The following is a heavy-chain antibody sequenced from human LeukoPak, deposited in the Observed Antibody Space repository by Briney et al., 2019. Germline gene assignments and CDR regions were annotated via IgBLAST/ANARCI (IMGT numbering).Heavy chain of an antibody. V-gene: IGHV1-2*02. CDR2: INPNSGGT. Sequence: ASVKVSCKASGYSFTDYYMHWVRQAPGQGLEWMGWINPNSGGTNYAQKFQGRVTMTRDTSISTAYMEPARLRSDDTAVYYCARLYYEILTGYVPLDYWGQGTLVTVSS. CDR3: ARLYYEILTGYVPLDY. J-gene: IGHJ4*02. CDR1: GYSFTDYY. D-gene: IGHD3-9*01.